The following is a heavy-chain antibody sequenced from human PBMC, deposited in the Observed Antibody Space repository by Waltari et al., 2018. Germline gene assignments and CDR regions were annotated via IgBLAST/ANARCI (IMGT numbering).Heavy chain of an antibody. V-gene: IGHV1-69*12. J-gene: IGHJ5*02. CDR1: GGTFSSYA. Sequence: QVQLVQSGAEVKKPGSSVKVSCKASGGTFSSYAISWVRQAPGQGLEWMGGIIPICGTANDEQKFQGRVTITADESTSTAYMELSSLRSEDTAVYYCARDLDRVATTPGDPWGQGTLVTVSS. CDR2: IIPICGTA. D-gene: IGHD5-12*01. CDR3: ARDLDRVATTPGDP.